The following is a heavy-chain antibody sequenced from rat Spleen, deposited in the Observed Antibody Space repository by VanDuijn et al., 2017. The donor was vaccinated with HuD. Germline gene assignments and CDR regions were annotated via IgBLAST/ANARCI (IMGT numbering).Heavy chain of an antibody. CDR2: ISSSGGST. Sequence: EVQLAESGGGLVQPGRSLKLSCVASGFTFSSYWMYWIRQAPAKGLEWVATISSSGGSTYYRDSVKGRFTISRDNAKSTLYLQMDSLRSEDTATYFCARLGGLRNWFAYWGQGVMVTVSS. CDR1: GFTFSSYW. D-gene: IGHD4-3*01. V-gene: IGHV5-19*01. J-gene: IGHJ2*01. CDR3: ARLGGLRNWFAY.